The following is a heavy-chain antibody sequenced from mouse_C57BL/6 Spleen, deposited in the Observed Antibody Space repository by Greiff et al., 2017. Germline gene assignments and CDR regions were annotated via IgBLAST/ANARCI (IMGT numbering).Heavy chain of an antibody. V-gene: IGHV1-81*01. D-gene: IGHD2-4*01. CDR2: IYPRSGNT. CDR1: GYTFTSYG. CDR3: AGEVYYYYGGVYYYAMDY. J-gene: IGHJ4*01. Sequence: LQESGAELVRPGASVKLSCKASGYTFTSYGISWVKQRTGQGLEWIGEIYPRSGNTYYNEKFKGKATLTADKSSSTAYMELRSLTSEDSAVYYCAGEVYYYYGGVYYYAMDYWGQGTSVTVSS.